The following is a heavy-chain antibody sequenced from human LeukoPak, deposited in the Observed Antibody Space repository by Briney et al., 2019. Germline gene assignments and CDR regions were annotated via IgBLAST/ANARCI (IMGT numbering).Heavy chain of an antibody. Sequence: GGSLRLSCAASGFTFSDYYMSWIRQAPGKGLEWVSGISGSGGSTYYADSVKGRFTISRDNSKNTLYLQMNSLRAEDTAVYYCAKGSREGAFDIWGQGTMVTVSS. CDR2: ISGSGGST. CDR1: GFTFSDYY. V-gene: IGHV3-23*01. D-gene: IGHD6-6*01. CDR3: AKGSREGAFDI. J-gene: IGHJ3*02.